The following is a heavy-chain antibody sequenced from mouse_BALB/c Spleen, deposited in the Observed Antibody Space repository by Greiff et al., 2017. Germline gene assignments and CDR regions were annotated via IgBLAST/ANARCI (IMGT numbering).Heavy chain of an antibody. CDR2: ISSGGSYT. CDR3: ARGRDV. Sequence: EVQLVESGGGLVKPGGSRKLSCAASGFTFSSYAMSWVRQSPEKRLEWVAEISSGGSYTYYPDTVTGRFTISRDNAKNTLYLEMSSLRSEDTAMYYCARGRDVWGAGTTVTVSS. CDR1: GFTFSSYA. V-gene: IGHV5-9-4*01. J-gene: IGHJ1*01.